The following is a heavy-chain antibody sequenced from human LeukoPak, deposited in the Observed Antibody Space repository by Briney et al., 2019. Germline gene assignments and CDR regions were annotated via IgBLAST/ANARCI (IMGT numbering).Heavy chain of an antibody. V-gene: IGHV3-23*01. CDR3: ARDRGSYGMDV. Sequence: PGGSLRLSCAASGFTFSSYAMSWVRQAPGKGLEWVSTIIGSGGSTYYADSVKGRFSISRDNAKNTLYLQMNSLRAEDTAVYSCARDRGSYGMDVWGQGTTVTVSS. CDR1: GFTFSSYA. J-gene: IGHJ6*02. D-gene: IGHD5-12*01. CDR2: IIGSGGST.